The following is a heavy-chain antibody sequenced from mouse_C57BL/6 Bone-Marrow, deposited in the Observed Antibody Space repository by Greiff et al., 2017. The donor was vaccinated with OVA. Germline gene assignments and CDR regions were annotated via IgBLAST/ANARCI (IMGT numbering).Heavy chain of an antibody. Sequence: QVTLKVSGPGILQPSQTLSLTCSFSGFSLSTFGMGVGWIRQPSGKGLEWLAHIWWDDDKYYHPALKRRLTISKDTSKNQVFLKTANVDTADTATYYCARREKGYGSIFYWYFDVWGTGTTVTVSS. V-gene: IGHV8-8*01. CDR3: ARREKGYGSIFYWYFDV. CDR1: GFSLSTFGMG. CDR2: IWWDDDK. D-gene: IGHD1-1*01. J-gene: IGHJ1*03.